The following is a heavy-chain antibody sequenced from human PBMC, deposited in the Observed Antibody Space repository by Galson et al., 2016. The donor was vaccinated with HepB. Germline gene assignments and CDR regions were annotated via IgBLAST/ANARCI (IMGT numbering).Heavy chain of an antibody. CDR3: AKDLVEGSYYNNWFDP. V-gene: IGHV3-30*18. D-gene: IGHD3-10*01. CDR2: ISYDGGNK. J-gene: IGHJ5*02. Sequence: SLRLSCAASGFSFSSYGMHWVRQAPGRGLEWVSFISYDGGNKHYADSVKGRFTTSRDNSKNTLYLQMNSLRAEDTAVYYCAKDLVEGSYYNNWFDPWGQGTLVTVSS. CDR1: GFSFSSYG.